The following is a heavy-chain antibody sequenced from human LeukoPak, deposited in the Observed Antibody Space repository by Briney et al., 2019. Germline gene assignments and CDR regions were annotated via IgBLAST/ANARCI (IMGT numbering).Heavy chain of an antibody. Sequence: SSETLSLTCAVYGGSFSNYYWYWIRQTPGKGLEWIGEIYHSGSTDYNPSLKSRVTISIDTSKNHFSLKLSSVTAADTAVYYCARGGAVNAFDIWGQGTRVTVSS. J-gene: IGHJ3*02. CDR1: GGSFSNYY. CDR2: IYHSGST. V-gene: IGHV4-34*01. CDR3: ARGGAVNAFDI. D-gene: IGHD6-19*01.